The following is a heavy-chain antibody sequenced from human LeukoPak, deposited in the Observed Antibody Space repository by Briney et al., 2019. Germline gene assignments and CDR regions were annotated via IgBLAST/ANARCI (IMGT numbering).Heavy chain of an antibody. CDR3: ARELRGLLLWARFDP. Sequence: GGSLRLSCVASSGFTLSPYWMNWVRQAPGKGLEWVSYISSSGSTIYYADSVKGRFTISRDNAKNSLYLQMNSLRAEDTAVYYCARELRGLLLWARFDPWGQGTLVTVSS. CDR1: GFTLSPYW. D-gene: IGHD3-10*01. J-gene: IGHJ5*02. CDR2: ISSSGSTI. V-gene: IGHV3-48*03.